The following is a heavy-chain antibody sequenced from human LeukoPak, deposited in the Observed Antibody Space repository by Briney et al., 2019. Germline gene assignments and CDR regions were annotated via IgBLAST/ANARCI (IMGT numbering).Heavy chain of an antibody. CDR3: ATTTIRLGY. CDR1: GGSISSSSHY. CDR2: MYYRGST. D-gene: IGHD1-26*01. J-gene: IGHJ4*02. Sequence: SETLSLTCTVSGGSISSSSHYWGWIRQPPGKGLEWIGSMYYRGSTYHNPSLKSRVTISVDTPKNQFSLKLSSVTAADTAVYYCATTTIRLGYWGQGTLVTVSS. V-gene: IGHV4-39*07.